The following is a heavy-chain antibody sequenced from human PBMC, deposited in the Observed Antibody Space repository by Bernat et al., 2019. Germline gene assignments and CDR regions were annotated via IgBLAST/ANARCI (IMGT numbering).Heavy chain of an antibody. CDR3: ARAAKGRFLEWLFLD. J-gene: IGHJ4*02. CDR1: GFTFSDYY. V-gene: IGHV3-11*05. D-gene: IGHD3-3*01. CDR2: ISSSSSYR. Sequence: QVQLVESGGGLVKPGGSLRLSCAASGFTFSDYYMSWIRQAPGKGLEWVSYISSSSSYRNYADSVKGQFTISRDNAKNSMYLQMNSLRAEDTAVYYCARAAKGRFLEWLFLDWGQGTLVTVSS.